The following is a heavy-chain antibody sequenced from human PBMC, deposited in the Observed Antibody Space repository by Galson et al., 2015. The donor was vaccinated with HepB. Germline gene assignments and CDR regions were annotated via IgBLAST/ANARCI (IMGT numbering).Heavy chain of an antibody. CDR1: GFTFSSYA. V-gene: IGHV3-23*01. CDR3: ARIVITFGGVIVTTPFDY. CDR2: ISGSGGST. D-gene: IGHD3-16*02. J-gene: IGHJ4*02. Sequence: SLRLSCAASGFTFSSYAMSWVRQAPGKGLEWVSAISGSGGSTYYADSVKGRFTISRDNSKNTLYLQMNSLRAEDTAVYYCARIVITFGGVIVTTPFDYWGQGTLVTVSS.